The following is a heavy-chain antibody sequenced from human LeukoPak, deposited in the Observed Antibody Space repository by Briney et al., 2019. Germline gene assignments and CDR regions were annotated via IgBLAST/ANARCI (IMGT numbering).Heavy chain of an antibody. CDR1: GGSLSGYY. J-gene: IGHJ4*02. V-gene: IGHV4-34*01. D-gene: IGHD3-3*01. CDR2: INHSGST. Sequence: PSETLSLTCAVYGGSLSGYYWSWIRQPPGKGLEWIGEINHSGSTNYNPSLKSRVTISVATSKNQFSLKLSSVTAADTAVYYCARGSEYYDFWSGYSSPFDYWGQGTLVTVSS. CDR3: ARGSEYYDFWSGYSSPFDY.